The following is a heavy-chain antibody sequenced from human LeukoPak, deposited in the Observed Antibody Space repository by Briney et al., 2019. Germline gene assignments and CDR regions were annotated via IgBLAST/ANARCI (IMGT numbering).Heavy chain of an antibody. V-gene: IGHV1-8*01. CDR2: VNPNSGNT. J-gene: IGHJ4*02. D-gene: IGHD1-7*01. CDR3: AIKLSSGGY. CDR1: GYTFTSYD. Sequence: ASVKVSCKASGYTFTSYDINWVRQATGQGLEWMGWVNPNSGNTAYAQKFQGRVTMTRDTSITTAYMELSSLRSEDTAVYYCAIKLSSGGYWGQGTLVTVSS.